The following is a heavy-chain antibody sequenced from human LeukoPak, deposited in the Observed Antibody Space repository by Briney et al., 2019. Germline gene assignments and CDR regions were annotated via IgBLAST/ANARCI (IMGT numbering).Heavy chain of an antibody. J-gene: IGHJ4*02. CDR3: AKAGIAVAGLHY. CDR1: GLTFSSYA. Sequence: GGSLRLSCAASGLTFSSYAMSWVRQAPGKGLQWVSAITGSGGGTYYADSVKGRFTISRDNSKNTLYLQMNSLRAEDTAVYYCAKAGIAVAGLHYWGQGTLVTVSS. D-gene: IGHD6-19*01. V-gene: IGHV3-23*01. CDR2: ITGSGGGT.